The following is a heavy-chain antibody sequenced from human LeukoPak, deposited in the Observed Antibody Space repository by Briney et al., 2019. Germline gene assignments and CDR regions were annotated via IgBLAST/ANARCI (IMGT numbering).Heavy chain of an antibody. D-gene: IGHD6-19*01. CDR2: ISWNSGSI. CDR1: GFTFDDYA. CDR3: CIAVAGTIDY. V-gene: IGHV3-9*01. Sequence: GRSLRLSCAASGFTFDDYAMHWVRQAPGKGLEWVPGISWNSGSIGYADSVKGRFTISRDNAKNSLYLQMNSLRAEDTALYYCCIAVAGTIDYWGQGTLVTVSS. J-gene: IGHJ4*02.